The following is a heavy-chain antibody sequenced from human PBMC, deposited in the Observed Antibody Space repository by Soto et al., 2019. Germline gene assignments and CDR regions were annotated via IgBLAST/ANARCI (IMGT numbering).Heavy chain of an antibody. CDR1: GYTFTSYG. J-gene: IGHJ3*02. CDR3: AREPFILVVSASMLGDAFDI. CDR2: ISAYNGNT. D-gene: IGHD2-2*01. Sequence: ASVKVSCKASGYTFTSYGISWVRQAPGQGLEWMGWISAYNGNTNYAQKLQGRVTMTTDTSTSTAYMELRSLRSDDTAVYYCAREPFILVVSASMLGDAFDIWGQGTMVS. V-gene: IGHV1-18*01.